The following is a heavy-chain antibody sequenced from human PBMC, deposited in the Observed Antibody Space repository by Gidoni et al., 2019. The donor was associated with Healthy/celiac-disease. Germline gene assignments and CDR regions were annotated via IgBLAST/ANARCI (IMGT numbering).Heavy chain of an antibody. CDR3: ARDERGVQV. CDR2: IYTSGST. CDR1: GGSISSGSYY. Sequence: QVQLQESGPGLVKPSQTLSLTCTVSGGSISSGSYYWSWIRQPAGKGLEWIGRIYTSGSTNYNPSLKSRVTISVDTSKNQFSLKLSSVTAADTAVYYCARDERGVQVWGQGTLVTVSS. V-gene: IGHV4-61*02. J-gene: IGHJ4*02. D-gene: IGHD3-10*01.